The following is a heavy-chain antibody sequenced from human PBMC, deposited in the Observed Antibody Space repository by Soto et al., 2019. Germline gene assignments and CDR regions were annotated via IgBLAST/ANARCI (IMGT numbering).Heavy chain of an antibody. CDR2: LYYSGIT. Sequence: SETLSLTCTVSGRSISSYYWSWIRQPPGKGLEWIGYLYYSGITNYNPSLKSRVTVSIDTSKNQFSLKLSSVTAADTAVYYCARRDLGWNYGHWGKGTLVTVSS. V-gene: IGHV4-59*08. CDR3: ARRDLGWNYGH. J-gene: IGHJ4*02. CDR1: GRSISSYY. D-gene: IGHD1-7*01.